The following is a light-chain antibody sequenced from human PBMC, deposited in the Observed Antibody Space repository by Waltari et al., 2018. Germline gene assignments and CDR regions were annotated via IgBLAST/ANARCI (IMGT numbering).Light chain of an antibody. CDR2: AAS. CDR3: QQSYSPLT. CDR1: QSISTY. V-gene: IGKV1-39*01. J-gene: IGKJ4*01. Sequence: DIQMTQSPSSLSASVGDRVTITCRASQSISTYLNWYLQKPGKAPNLLIYAASSLQSGVPSRFSGSGSGTDFTLTISSLQPEDFATYYCQQSYSPLTFGGG.